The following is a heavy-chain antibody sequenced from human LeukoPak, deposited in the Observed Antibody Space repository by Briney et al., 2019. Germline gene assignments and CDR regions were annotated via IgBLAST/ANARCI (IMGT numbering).Heavy chain of an antibody. Sequence: PSETLSLTCTVSGASISSYYWSWIRQPPGKGLEWIGYIYYSGSTNYNPSLKSRVTISVDTSKNQFSLKLSSVTAADTAVYYCARGYYGSGSYFRRWGQGTLVTVSS. D-gene: IGHD3-10*01. CDR1: GASISSYY. CDR3: ARGYYGSGSYFRR. CDR2: IYYSGST. V-gene: IGHV4-59*01. J-gene: IGHJ4*02.